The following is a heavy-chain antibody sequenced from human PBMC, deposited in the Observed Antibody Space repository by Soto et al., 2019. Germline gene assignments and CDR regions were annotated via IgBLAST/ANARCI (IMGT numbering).Heavy chain of an antibody. CDR3: AKDQDSYGYENCFDY. CDR2: ISYDGSNK. D-gene: IGHD5-18*01. Sequence: GGSLRLSCAASGFTSSSYCMHWVRQAPGKGLEWVTVISYDGSNKYYADSVKGRFTISRDNSKNTLYLQMNSLRAEDTAVYYCAKDQDSYGYENCFDYWGQGTLVTVSS. V-gene: IGHV3-30*18. CDR1: GFTSSSYC. J-gene: IGHJ4*02.